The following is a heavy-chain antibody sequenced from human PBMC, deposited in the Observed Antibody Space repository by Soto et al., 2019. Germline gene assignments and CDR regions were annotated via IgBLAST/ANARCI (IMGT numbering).Heavy chain of an antibody. J-gene: IGHJ4*02. CDR3: ARGQHPMGLDK. CDR1: GDSVTNSY. CDR2: IYPSGEI. V-gene: IGHV4-4*07. D-gene: IGHD1-26*01. Sequence: NPSETLSLTCTVSGDSVTNSYWSWVRQPAGQGLQWLGRIYPSGEINYNPSLRSRLAISTDTSQNQFSLRLTSVTAADTATYYCARGQHPMGLDKWGRGTLVTVSS.